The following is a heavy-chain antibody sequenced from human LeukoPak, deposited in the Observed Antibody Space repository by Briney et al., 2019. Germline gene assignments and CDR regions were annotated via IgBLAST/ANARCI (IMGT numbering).Heavy chain of an antibody. CDR3: VTNFDPDVD. Sequence: GGSLRLSCAASGFTFSSYAMHWVRQAPGKGLEWVSYISGSSSTIYYADSVKGRFTISRDNAKNSLYLQMNGLRAEDTAVYYCVTNFDPDVDWGQGTLVTVSS. V-gene: IGHV3-48*01. J-gene: IGHJ4*02. CDR2: ISGSSSTI. D-gene: IGHD3-9*01. CDR1: GFTFSSYA.